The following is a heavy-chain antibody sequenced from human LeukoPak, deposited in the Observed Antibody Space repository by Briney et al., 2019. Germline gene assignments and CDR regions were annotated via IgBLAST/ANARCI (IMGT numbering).Heavy chain of an antibody. D-gene: IGHD5-12*01. CDR2: IYPSDSDT. J-gene: IGHJ4*02. V-gene: IGHV5-51*01. CDR1: GYNFPTHW. CDR3: ARGGDYGYDRIDY. Sequence: GESLKISCQASGYNFPTHWIGRVRQMPGKGLEWMGIIYPSDSDTRYSPSLQGQVAISADKSINTVYLQWSSVKASDSAIYYCARGGDYGYDRIDYWGQGTQVTVSS.